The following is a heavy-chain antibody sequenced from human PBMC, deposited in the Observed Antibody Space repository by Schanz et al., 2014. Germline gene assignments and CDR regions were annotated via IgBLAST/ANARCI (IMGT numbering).Heavy chain of an antibody. Sequence: QVQLVESGGGLVQPGGSLRLSCAASGFTFSDHYMDWVRQAPGKGLEWVSSISSSGSYIHYADSVKGRFTISRDNAKNSLYLQMNSLRAEDTAVYYCARANYRRKINFDYWGRGTLVTVSS. D-gene: IGHD3-10*01. J-gene: IGHJ4*02. CDR1: GFTFSDHY. CDR3: ARANYRRKINFDY. CDR2: ISSSGSYI. V-gene: IGHV3-11*04.